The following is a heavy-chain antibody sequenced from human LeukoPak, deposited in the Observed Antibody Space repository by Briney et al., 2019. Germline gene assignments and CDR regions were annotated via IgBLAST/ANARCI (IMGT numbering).Heavy chain of an antibody. CDR3: ARQGSGSHKD. CDR2: LYYMRGA. D-gene: IGHD1-26*01. Sequence: SETLSLTCTVPGGSIRGYYWCSSRQRPGEGVEWIGNLYYMRGAWYKSSLKSRVTTSVDTSRNEFSLKLSSVTAADTAVYYCARQGSGSHKDWGQGTLVAVSS. J-gene: IGHJ4*02. CDR1: GGSIRGYY. V-gene: IGHV4-59*08.